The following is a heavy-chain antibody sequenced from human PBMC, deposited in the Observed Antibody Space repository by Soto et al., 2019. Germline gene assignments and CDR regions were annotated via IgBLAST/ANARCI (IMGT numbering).Heavy chain of an antibody. CDR3: ASDNDARFSIAAYNFDY. J-gene: IGHJ4*02. V-gene: IGHV3-30*03. CDR1: GFTFSSYG. D-gene: IGHD6-6*01. CDR2: ISYDGSNK. Sequence: QVQLVESGGGVVQPGRSLRLSCAASGFTFSSYGMHWVRQAPGKGLEWVAVISYDGSNKYYADSVKGRFTISRDNSKNTLYLQMNSLRAEDTAVYYCASDNDARFSIAAYNFDYWGQGTLVTVSS.